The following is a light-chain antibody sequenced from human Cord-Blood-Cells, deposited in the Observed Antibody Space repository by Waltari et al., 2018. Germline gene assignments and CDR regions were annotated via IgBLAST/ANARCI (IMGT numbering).Light chain of an antibody. J-gene: IGLJ1*01. CDR1: ALPKPY. V-gene: IGLV3-25*03. CDR3: QSADSSGTYV. Sequence: SYELTQPPSVSVSPGQTARITCSGGALPKPYASCYQQKPGQAPVLVIYKDSERPSVIPERVADSSSRTTVTFTISGVQAEDQADYYCQSADSSGTYVFGTGTKVTVL. CDR2: KDS.